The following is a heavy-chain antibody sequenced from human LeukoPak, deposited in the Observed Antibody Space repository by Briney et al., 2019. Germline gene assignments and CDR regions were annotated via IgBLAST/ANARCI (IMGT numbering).Heavy chain of an antibody. CDR1: GYTFTSYY. CDR2: INPSGGST. J-gene: IGHJ4*02. V-gene: IGHV1-46*01. D-gene: IGHD6-19*01. Sequence: GASVKVSCKASGYTFTSYYMHWVRQAPGQGLEWMGIINPSGGSTSYAQKFQGRVTITADESTSTAYMELSSLRSEDTAVYYCARGGSGWEFDYWGQGTLVTVSS. CDR3: ARGGSGWEFDY.